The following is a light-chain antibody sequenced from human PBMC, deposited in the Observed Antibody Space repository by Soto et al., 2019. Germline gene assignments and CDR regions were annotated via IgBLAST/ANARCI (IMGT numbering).Light chain of an antibody. CDR1: QSVTSR. CDR2: GSS. J-gene: IGKJ5*01. Sequence: EIEMTQSPVTLSVSPGETATLSCRASQSVTSRFAWYQQRPGQAPRLLISGSSIRATGVPARFSGSGSGTEFTLNISSLQSEDFAVYFCQQYHLWPPTFGQGTRLEIK. V-gene: IGKV3-15*01. CDR3: QQYHLWPPT.